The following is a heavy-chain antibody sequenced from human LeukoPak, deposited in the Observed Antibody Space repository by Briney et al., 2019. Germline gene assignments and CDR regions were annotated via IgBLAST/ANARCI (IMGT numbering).Heavy chain of an antibody. CDR1: GYTFTSYG. J-gene: IGHJ4*02. Sequence: ASVKVSRXASGYTFTSYGISWVRQAPGQGLEWMGWISAYNGNTNYAQKLQGRVTMTTDTSTSTAYMELRSLRSDDTAVYYCARDLPIYYDSSGYYYLYWGQGTLVTVSS. CDR3: ARDLPIYYDSSGYYYLY. D-gene: IGHD3-22*01. V-gene: IGHV1-18*01. CDR2: ISAYNGNT.